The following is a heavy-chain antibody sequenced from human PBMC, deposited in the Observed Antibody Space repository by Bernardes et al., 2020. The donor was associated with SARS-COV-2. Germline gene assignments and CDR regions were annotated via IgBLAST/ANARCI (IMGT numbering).Heavy chain of an antibody. CDR1: GYTFTSYD. Sequence: ASVKVSCKAFGYTFTSYDINWVRQATGQGLEWMGWMNPNSGNTGFPQNFQGRVTMTRNTSISTAYMELISLRSEDTAVYYCARTSRTYLGWFDPWGQGTLVTVSS. D-gene: IGHD2-2*02. V-gene: IGHV1-8*01. CDR2: MNPNSGNT. CDR3: ARTSRTYLGWFDP. J-gene: IGHJ5*02.